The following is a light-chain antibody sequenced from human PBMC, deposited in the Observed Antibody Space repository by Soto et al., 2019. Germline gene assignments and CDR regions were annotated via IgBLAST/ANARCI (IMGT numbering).Light chain of an antibody. J-gene: IGLJ2*01. V-gene: IGLV3-27*01. CDR3: CSYALGSTLV. Sequence: SYELTQPSSVSVSPGQTARITCSGDVLAKKYARWFQQKPGQAPVLVIYKDSERPSGIPERFSGSSSGTTVTLTISGAQVEDEADYYCCSYALGSTLVFGGGTQLTVL. CDR1: VLAKKY. CDR2: KDS.